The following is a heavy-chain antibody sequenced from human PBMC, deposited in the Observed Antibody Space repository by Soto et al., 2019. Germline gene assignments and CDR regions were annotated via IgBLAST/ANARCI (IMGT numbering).Heavy chain of an antibody. J-gene: IGHJ4*02. V-gene: IGHV4-30-2*01. D-gene: IGHD3-22*01. CDR1: DDSISSGDYS. Sequence: LQLQESGSGLVKPSQTLSLTCVVSDDSISSGDYSWNWIRQPPGKGLEWIGHTYHSGGTLYNPSLDSRVTISVDKSKNQFSLRLTSVTAADTAVYYCARDSLSGYYFDYWGQGTLVTVSS. CDR3: ARDSLSGYYFDY. CDR2: TYHSGGT.